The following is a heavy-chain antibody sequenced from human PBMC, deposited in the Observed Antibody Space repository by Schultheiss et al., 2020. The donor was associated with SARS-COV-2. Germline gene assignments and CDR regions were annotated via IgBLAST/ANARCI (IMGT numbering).Heavy chain of an antibody. CDR1: GFTFSSYA. CDR3: ARDRGSYGSVDFDY. V-gene: IGHV3-30*01. Sequence: GESLKISCAASGFTFSSYAMHWVRQAPGKGLEWVAVISYDGSNKYYADSVKGRFTISRDNSKNTLYLQMNSLRAEDTAVYYCARDRGSYGSVDFDYWGQGTLVTVSS. CDR2: ISYDGSNK. J-gene: IGHJ4*02. D-gene: IGHD5-18*01.